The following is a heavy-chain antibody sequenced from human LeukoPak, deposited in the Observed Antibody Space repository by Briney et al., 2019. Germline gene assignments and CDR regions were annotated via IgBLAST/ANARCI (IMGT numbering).Heavy chain of an antibody. CDR3: AKDRAVAAAGLDY. CDR1: GFSFSNYG. CDR2: IKYDGSNK. J-gene: IGHJ4*02. V-gene: IGHV3-30*02. D-gene: IGHD6-13*01. Sequence: GGSLRLSCAASGFSFSNYGMHWVRQAPGKGLEWVSFIKYDGSNKYYADSVKGRFTISRDNSKSTLYLQMNSLRAEDTAVYYCAKDRAVAAAGLDYWGQGTLVTVSS.